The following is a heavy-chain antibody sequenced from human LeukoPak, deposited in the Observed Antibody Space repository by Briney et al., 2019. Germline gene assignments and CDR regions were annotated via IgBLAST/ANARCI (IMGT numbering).Heavy chain of an antibody. J-gene: IGHJ3*02. Sequence: GGSLRLSCAASGFTFSSYSMNWVRQAPGKGLEWLSYISSSSTNIYYADSVKGRFTISRDNAKNSLYLQMISLRGDDTAVYSCARVTDGGAFDIWGQGTTVTVSS. CDR2: ISSSSTNI. CDR1: GFTFSSYS. D-gene: IGHD3-10*01. V-gene: IGHV3-48*01. CDR3: ARVTDGGAFDI.